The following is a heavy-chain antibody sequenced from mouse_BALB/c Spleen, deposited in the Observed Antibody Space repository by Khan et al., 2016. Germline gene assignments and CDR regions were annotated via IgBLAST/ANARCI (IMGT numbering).Heavy chain of an antibody. D-gene: IGHD1-1*01. CDR2: ISTYSGNT. CDR1: GYTFTDYA. CDR3: ARSSSTGPGWDY. Sequence: QVQLKESGPDLVRPGVSVKISCKGSGYTFTDYAMHWVKQSHAKSLEWIGLISTYSGNTNYNQKFKGKATMTVDKSSSTAYMELARLTSDDSAIYYCARSSSTGPGWDYWGQGTSVTVSS. V-gene: IGHV1S137*01. J-gene: IGHJ4*01.